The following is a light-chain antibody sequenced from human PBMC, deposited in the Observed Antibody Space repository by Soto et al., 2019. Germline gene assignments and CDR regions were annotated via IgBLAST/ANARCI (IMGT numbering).Light chain of an antibody. J-gene: IGKJ5*01. CDR1: QTISSW. V-gene: IGKV1-39*01. Sequence: DIPMTQSPSTLSGYVGDRVTITCRASQTISSWLAWYQQKPGKAPKLLIYAASSLQSGVPSRFSGSGSGTDFTLTISSLQPEDFATYYCQQSYSTLTFGQRTRLEI. CDR3: QQSYSTLT. CDR2: AAS.